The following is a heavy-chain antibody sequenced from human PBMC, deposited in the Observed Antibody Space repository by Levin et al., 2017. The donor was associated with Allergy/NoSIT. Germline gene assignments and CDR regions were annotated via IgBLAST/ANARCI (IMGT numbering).Heavy chain of an antibody. CDR1: GFSFSSHS. Sequence: GGSLRLSCAATGFSFSSHSMNWVRQAPGKGLEWVSLISNSATFTNYADSVKGRFTVSRANANNSFHLQMNSLRVEDTAVYYCARAVAGIWDAFDIWGQGTMVTVSS. CDR2: ISNSATFT. V-gene: IGHV3-21*01. CDR3: ARAVAGIWDAFDI. J-gene: IGHJ3*02. D-gene: IGHD6-19*01.